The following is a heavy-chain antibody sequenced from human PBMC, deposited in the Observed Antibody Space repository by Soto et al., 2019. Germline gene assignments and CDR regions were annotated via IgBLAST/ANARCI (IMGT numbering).Heavy chain of an antibody. CDR1: GFTFTSSA. Sequence: SVKVSCKASGFTFTSSAVQWVRQARGQRLEWIGWIVVGSGNTNYAQKFQERVTITRDMSTSTAYMELSSLRSEDTAVYYCAAVSQIGGRPNGFDPWGQGTTVTLSS. D-gene: IGHD2-15*01. J-gene: IGHJ5*02. CDR3: AAVSQIGGRPNGFDP. V-gene: IGHV1-58*01. CDR2: IVVGSGNT.